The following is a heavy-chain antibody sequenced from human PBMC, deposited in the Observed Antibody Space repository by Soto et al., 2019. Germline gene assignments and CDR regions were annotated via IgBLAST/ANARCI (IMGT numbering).Heavy chain of an antibody. D-gene: IGHD2-21*02. V-gene: IGHV3-74*01. CDR2: ITSDGKSK. J-gene: IGHJ5*02. CDR3: ARESGDWPLNWFDP. CDR1: GFNFSNHW. Sequence: PXGSLRRSCAASGFNFSNHWMHWVRQRPAEGLVWVSRITSDGKSKAYAESVKGRFAISRDNAKNTLYLQMNGLTAEDTAVYYCARESGDWPLNWFDPRGQGPLLTVSS.